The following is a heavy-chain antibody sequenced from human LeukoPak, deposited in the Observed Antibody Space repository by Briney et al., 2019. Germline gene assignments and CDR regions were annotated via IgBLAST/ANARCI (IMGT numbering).Heavy chain of an antibody. J-gene: IGHJ4*02. V-gene: IGHV3-21*01. CDR1: GFTFSSYS. D-gene: IGHD2-8*01. CDR3: ARDSDTNSHYSSFDY. Sequence: GGSLRLSCAASGFTFSSYSMNWVRQAPGKGLEWVSSISSSSSYIYYADSVKGRFTISRDNAKNSLYLQMNSLRVEDTAVYYCARDSDTNSHYSSFDYWGQGTLVTVS. CDR2: ISSSSSYI.